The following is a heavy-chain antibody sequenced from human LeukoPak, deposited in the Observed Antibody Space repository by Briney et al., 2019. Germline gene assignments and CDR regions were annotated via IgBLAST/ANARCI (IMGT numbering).Heavy chain of an antibody. CDR1: GFTFNNYI. D-gene: IGHD1-14*01. CDR3: ARVQGGGYRTADY. CDR2: ILEDGSYQ. J-gene: IGHJ4*02. V-gene: IGHV3-30*04. Sequence: GGSLRLSCAASGFTFNNYIMHWVRQAPGKGLDWVAVILEDGSYQYYADSGKGRFTISRDNSKNTLFLQMNSLRGEDTAMYYCARVQGGGYRTADYWGQGTLVTVSS.